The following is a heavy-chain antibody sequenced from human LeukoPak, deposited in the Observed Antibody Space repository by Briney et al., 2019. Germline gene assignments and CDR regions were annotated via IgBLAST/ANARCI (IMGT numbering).Heavy chain of an antibody. CDR3: ARDNVDTAMVTDSNWFDP. Sequence: WGSLRLSCAASGFTFSSYAMQWVRQAPGKGLEWVAVISYDGSNKYYADSVKGRFTISRDNSKNTLYLQMNSLRAEDTAVYYCARDNVDTAMVTDSNWFDPWGQGTLVTVSS. J-gene: IGHJ5*02. CDR1: GFTFSSYA. D-gene: IGHD5-18*01. CDR2: ISYDGSNK. V-gene: IGHV3-30-3*01.